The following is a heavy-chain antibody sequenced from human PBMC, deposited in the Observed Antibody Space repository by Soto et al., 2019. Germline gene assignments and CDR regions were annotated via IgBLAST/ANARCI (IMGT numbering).Heavy chain of an antibody. D-gene: IGHD6-13*01. J-gene: IGHJ4*02. CDR2: ISAYNGNT. CDR1: GYTFTSYA. V-gene: IGHV1-18*01. Sequence: QVQLVQSGAEVKKPGASVKVSCKASGYTFTSYAISWVRQAPGQGLEWMGWISAYNGNTNYAQNFQGRVTMTTDTTTTTAYMGRRSLRSDDTAVYYWARDADAGLNDYWGQGTLVTVSS. CDR3: ARDADAGLNDY.